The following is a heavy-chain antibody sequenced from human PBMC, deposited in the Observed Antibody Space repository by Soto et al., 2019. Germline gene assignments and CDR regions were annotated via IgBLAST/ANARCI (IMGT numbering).Heavy chain of an antibody. CDR1: GLSLSTSGVG. V-gene: IGHV2-5*02. CDR3: AHRRIGVSQWNYGDFDY. CDR2: IYWDDDK. Sequence: QITLKESGPTLVKPTQTLTLTCTFSGLSLSTSGVGVGWIRQPPGKALEWLVFIYWDDDKRYSPSLRSRLTITKDTSKNQVVLTMTNVDPVDTATYFCAHRRIGVSQWNYGDFDYWGQGTLVTVSS. D-gene: IGHD1-7*01. J-gene: IGHJ4*02.